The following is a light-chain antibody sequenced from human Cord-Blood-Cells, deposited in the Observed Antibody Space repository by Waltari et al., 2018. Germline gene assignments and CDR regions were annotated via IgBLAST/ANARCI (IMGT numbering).Light chain of an antibody. CDR3: VLYMGSGIWV. CDR1: SGSVSTSYY. CDR2: SKN. Sequence: QTVVTQETSFSVSPGGTVRLTCGLSSGSVSTSYYHIWYQQTPGQAPRTLIYSKNTRSSGVPDRFSGSILGNKAALTITGAQADDESAYYCVLYMGSGIWVFGGGTKLTVL. V-gene: IGLV8-61*01. J-gene: IGLJ3*02.